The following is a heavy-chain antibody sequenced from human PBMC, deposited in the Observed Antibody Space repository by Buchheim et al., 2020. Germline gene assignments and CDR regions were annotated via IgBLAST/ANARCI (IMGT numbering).Heavy chain of an antibody. CDR1: GFTFSSYS. CDR2: ISSSSSTI. D-gene: IGHD2-8*02. V-gene: IGHV3-48*01. J-gene: IGHJ4*02. CDR3: ARAPPTGYCTGGVCYNDY. Sequence: EVQLVESGGGLVQPGGSLRLSCAASGFTFSSYSMNWVRQAPGKGLEWVSYISSSSSTIYYADSVKGRFTISRDNAKNSLYLQMNSLRAEDTAVYYCARAPPTGYCTGGVCYNDYWGQGTL.